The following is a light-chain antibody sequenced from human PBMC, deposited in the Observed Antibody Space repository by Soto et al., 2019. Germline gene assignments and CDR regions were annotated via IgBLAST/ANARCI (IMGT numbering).Light chain of an antibody. CDR3: QQGNNWPLT. J-gene: IGKJ4*01. CDR1: QTVTSN. V-gene: IGKV3-15*01. CDR2: GAS. Sequence: EIVMTQSPATVSVSPGDRLTLSCRASQTVTSNFAWYQQQPGQAPRXXIXGASTRATGIPARFSGSGSGTEFTLTISSLQSEDLAVYYCQQGNNWPLTFGGGTKVDIK.